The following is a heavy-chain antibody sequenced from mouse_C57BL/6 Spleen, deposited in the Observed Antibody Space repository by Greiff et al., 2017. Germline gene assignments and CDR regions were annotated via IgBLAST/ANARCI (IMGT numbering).Heavy chain of an antibody. CDR2: IDPSDSET. J-gene: IGHJ2*01. CDR1: GYTFTSYW. Sequence: QVQLKQPGAELVRPGSSVKLSCKASGYTFTSYWMHWVKQRPIQGLEWIGNIDPSDSETHYNQKFKDKATLTVDKSSSTAYMQLSSLTSEDSAVYYCAREATTVVDFDYWGQGTTLTVSS. V-gene: IGHV1-52*01. D-gene: IGHD1-1*01. CDR3: AREATTVVDFDY.